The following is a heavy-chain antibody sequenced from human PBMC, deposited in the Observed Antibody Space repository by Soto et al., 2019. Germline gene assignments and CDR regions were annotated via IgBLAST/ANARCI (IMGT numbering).Heavy chain of an antibody. D-gene: IGHD2-15*01. Sequence: GGSLRLSCAASGFTFSSYWMSWVRQAPGKGLEWVAIIKQDGSEKYYVDSVKGRFTISRDNAKNSLYLQMNSLRAEDTAVYYCARDSNSVSSDYWGQGTLVTVSS. V-gene: IGHV3-7*03. CDR2: IKQDGSEK. J-gene: IGHJ4*02. CDR3: ARDSNSVSSDY. CDR1: GFTFSSYW.